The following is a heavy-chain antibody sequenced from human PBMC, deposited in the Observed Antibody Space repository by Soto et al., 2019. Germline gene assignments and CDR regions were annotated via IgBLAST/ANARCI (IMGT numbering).Heavy chain of an antibody. CDR3: ARARGVNGSDY. V-gene: IGHV3-33*01. Sequence: GGSLRLSCAASGFTFSSYGMHWVRQAPGKGLEWVAVIWYDGSNKYYADSVKGRFTISRDNSKNTLYLQMNSLRAEDTAVYYCARARGVNGSDYWGQGTLVTVSS. J-gene: IGHJ4*02. CDR2: IWYDGSNK. D-gene: IGHD2-8*01. CDR1: GFTFSSYG.